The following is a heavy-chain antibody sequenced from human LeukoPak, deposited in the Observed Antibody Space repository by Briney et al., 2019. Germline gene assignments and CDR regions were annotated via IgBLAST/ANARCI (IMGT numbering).Heavy chain of an antibody. CDR2: INPNSGGT. D-gene: IGHD6-13*01. V-gene: IGHV1-2*02. Sequence: ASVKVSCKASGYTFTGYYMHWVRRAPGQGLEWMGWINPNSGGTSYAQKFQGRVTMTRDTSISTAYMELSRLRSDDTAVYYCARGHSSSWYSAYYYYYGMDVWGQGTTVTVSS. CDR1: GYTFTGYY. CDR3: ARGHSSSWYSAYYYYYGMDV. J-gene: IGHJ6*02.